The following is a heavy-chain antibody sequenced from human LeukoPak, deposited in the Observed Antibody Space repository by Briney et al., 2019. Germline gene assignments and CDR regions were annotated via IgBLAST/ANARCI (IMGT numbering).Heavy chain of an antibody. J-gene: IGHJ4*02. V-gene: IGHV3-23*01. CDR3: AKFVGIVGATTSFDY. D-gene: IGHD1-26*01. Sequence: GGSLRLSCAASGFTFSSYAMSWVRQAPGKGLEWVSAISGSGGSTYYADSVKGRFTISRDNSKNTLYLQMNSLRAEDTAVYYCAKFVGIVGATTSFDYWGQGTLVTVSS. CDR2: ISGSGGST. CDR1: GFTFSSYA.